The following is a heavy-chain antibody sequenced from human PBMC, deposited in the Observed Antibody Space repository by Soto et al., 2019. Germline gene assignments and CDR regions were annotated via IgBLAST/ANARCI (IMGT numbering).Heavy chain of an antibody. CDR1: GGTFSSYA. J-gene: IGHJ2*01. Sequence: QVQLVQSGAEVKKPGSSVKVSCKASGGTFSSYAISWVRQAPGQGLEWMGGIIPIFGTANYAQKFQGRVKXXAXEXXSAGYMELSSLRSEGTAVYYCARESTVTTYWYFDLWGRGTLVTVSS. V-gene: IGHV1-69*12. D-gene: IGHD4-17*01. CDR3: ARESTVTTYWYFDL. CDR2: IIPIFGTA.